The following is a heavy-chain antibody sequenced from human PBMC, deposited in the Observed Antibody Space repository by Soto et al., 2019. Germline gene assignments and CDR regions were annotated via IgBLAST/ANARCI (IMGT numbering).Heavy chain of an antibody. CDR1: GDSMSSSDYY. CDR3: ARRTVNIRTFYSGLKTHCFDY. V-gene: IGHV4-39*01. CDR2: IYYSGST. J-gene: IGHJ4*02. D-gene: IGHD6-19*01. Sequence: QLQLHESGPGLVKPSETLSLTCAVSGDSMSSSDYYWGWIRQPPGKGLEGIGRIYYSGSTYYNPSLQSRVAISVDTSKNQFSLKLKSVTAADTAIYYCARRTVNIRTFYSGLKTHCFDYWGQGAPVTVSS.